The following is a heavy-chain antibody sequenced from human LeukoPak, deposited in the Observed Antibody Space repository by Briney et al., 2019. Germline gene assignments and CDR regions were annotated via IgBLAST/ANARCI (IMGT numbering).Heavy chain of an antibody. Sequence: GGSLRLSCAASGFTFSDYSMNWVRQAPGKGLEWVSSISSSSSYIYYADSVKGRFTISRDNARNSLYLQMNSLRAEDTAVYYCTRGSEWTSGVSDYWGQGTLVTVSS. V-gene: IGHV3-21*01. J-gene: IGHJ4*02. D-gene: IGHD3-3*01. CDR1: GFTFSDYS. CDR2: ISSSSSYI. CDR3: TRGSEWTSGVSDY.